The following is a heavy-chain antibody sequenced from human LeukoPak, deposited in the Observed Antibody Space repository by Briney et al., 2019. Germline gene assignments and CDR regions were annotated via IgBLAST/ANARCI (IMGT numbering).Heavy chain of an antibody. CDR2: IYRSGST. CDR3: ARRHSSGWFYY. CDR1: GYSISNGYY. Sequence: KPSENLSLTCTVSGYSISNGYYWDWIRQPPGRGLEWIGNIYRSGSTSYNPSLKSRVTISVDTSKNQFSLKVNSVTAADTAVYYCARRHSSGWFYYWGQGTLVTVSS. V-gene: IGHV4-38-2*02. J-gene: IGHJ4*02. D-gene: IGHD6-19*01.